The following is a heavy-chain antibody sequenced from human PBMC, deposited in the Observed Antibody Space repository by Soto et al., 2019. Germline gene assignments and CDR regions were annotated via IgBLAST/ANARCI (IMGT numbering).Heavy chain of an antibody. Sequence: LRLSCAASGFTFSTYSMNGVRQAPGKGLEWVSYISSSSSTIYYADSVKGRFTISRDNAKHSLYLQMNSLRDEDTAVYYCARDEYYDCWSGYSTYYGMDVWGQGTTVTVSS. CDR3: ARDEYYDCWSGYSTYYGMDV. CDR1: GFTFSTYS. J-gene: IGHJ6*02. CDR2: ISSSSSTI. D-gene: IGHD3-3*01. V-gene: IGHV3-48*02.